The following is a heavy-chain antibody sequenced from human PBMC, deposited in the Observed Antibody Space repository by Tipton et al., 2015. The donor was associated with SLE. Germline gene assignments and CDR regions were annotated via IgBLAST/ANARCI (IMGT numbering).Heavy chain of an antibody. Sequence: SLRLSCAASGFTVSSNYMSWVRQAPGKGLEWVSVIYSGGSTYYADSVKGRFTISRDNSKNTLYLQMNSLRAEDTAVYYCARERMDCSSTSCSGYWGQGTLVTVSP. CDR1: GFTVSSNY. J-gene: IGHJ4*02. V-gene: IGHV3-53*01. CDR2: IYSGGST. CDR3: ARERMDCSSTSCSGY. D-gene: IGHD2-2*01.